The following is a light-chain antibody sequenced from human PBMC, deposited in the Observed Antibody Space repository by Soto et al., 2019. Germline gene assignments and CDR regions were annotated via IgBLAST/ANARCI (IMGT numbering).Light chain of an antibody. V-gene: IGKV3-15*01. CDR2: GAS. Sequence: EIVMTQSPATLSVSPGERATLSCRASQSVSGNLAWYQQRPGQAPRLLIYGASTRATGIPARFSGSGSGTEFTLTISSLQSEDVAVYYCQQYNNCPLTFGGGTKVEIK. CDR3: QQYNNCPLT. CDR1: QSVSGN. J-gene: IGKJ4*01.